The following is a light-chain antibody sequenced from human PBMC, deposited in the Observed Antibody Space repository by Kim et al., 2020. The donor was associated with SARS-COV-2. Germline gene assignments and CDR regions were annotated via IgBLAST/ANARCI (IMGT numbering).Light chain of an antibody. J-gene: IGLJ2*01. CDR1: NLGGRY. CDR3: QAWDNNAAI. CDR2: QNI. V-gene: IGLV3-1*01. Sequence: SVSPGQTATIPCSGDNLGGRYVSWYQQRPGQTPVLAMYQNIERPSGIPDRFSGSNSGNTATLTISGTQAMDEADYYCQAWDNNAAIFGGGTQLTVL.